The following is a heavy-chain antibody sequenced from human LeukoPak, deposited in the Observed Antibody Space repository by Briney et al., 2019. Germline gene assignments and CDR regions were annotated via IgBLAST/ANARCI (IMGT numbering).Heavy chain of an antibody. Sequence: ASVKVSCKASGYTFTGYYMHWVRQAPGQGLEWMGWINPNSGGTNYAQKFQGRVTMTRDTSISTAYMELSRLRSEDTAVYYCAGKYYYDSSGYPHWFDPWGQGTLVTASS. CDR1: GYTFTGYY. J-gene: IGHJ5*02. D-gene: IGHD3-22*01. CDR3: AGKYYYDSSGYPHWFDP. CDR2: INPNSGGT. V-gene: IGHV1-2*02.